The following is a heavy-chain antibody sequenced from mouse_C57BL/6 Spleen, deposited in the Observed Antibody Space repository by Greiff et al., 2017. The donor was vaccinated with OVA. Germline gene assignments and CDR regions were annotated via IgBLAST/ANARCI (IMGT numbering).Heavy chain of an antibody. V-gene: IGHV1-64*01. Sequence: VQLQQPGAELVKPGASVKLSCKASGYTFTSYWMHWVKQRPGQGLEWIGMIHPNSGSTNYNEKFKSKATLTVDKSSSTAYMQLSSLTSEDSAVDYCARSTTVDYFDYWGQGTTLTVSS. CDR3: ARSTTVDYFDY. D-gene: IGHD1-1*01. CDR2: IHPNSGST. CDR1: GYTFTSYW. J-gene: IGHJ2*01.